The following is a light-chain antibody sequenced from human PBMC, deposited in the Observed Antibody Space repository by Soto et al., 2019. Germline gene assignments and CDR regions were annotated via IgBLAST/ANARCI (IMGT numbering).Light chain of an antibody. J-gene: IGKJ1*01. CDR1: QSVSNRY. V-gene: IGKV3-20*01. CDR3: LQYGSTPGT. CDR2: GAS. Sequence: EIVLTQSPGTLSLFPGERATLSCRASQSVSNRYLAWYQQKPGQAPRLLINGASSRATGTPVRFSGSGSGTDFTLTISRLEPEDFAVYYCLQYGSTPGTFGQGTKVDIK.